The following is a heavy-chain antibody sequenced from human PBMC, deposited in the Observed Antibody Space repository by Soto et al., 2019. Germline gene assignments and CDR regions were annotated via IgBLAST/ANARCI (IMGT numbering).Heavy chain of an antibody. D-gene: IGHD3-22*01. J-gene: IGHJ6*02. V-gene: IGHV1-69*12. CDR3: ARDNYYDSSGYRYYYYYGMDV. CDR1: GGTFSSYA. CDR2: IIPIFGTA. Sequence: QVQLVQSGAEVKKPGSSVKVSCKASGGTFSSYAISWVRQAPGQGLEWMGGIIPIFGTANYAQKFQGRVTITADESTSTAYMELSSLRSEDTAVYYCARDNYYDSSGYRYYYYYGMDVWGQGTTVTVSS.